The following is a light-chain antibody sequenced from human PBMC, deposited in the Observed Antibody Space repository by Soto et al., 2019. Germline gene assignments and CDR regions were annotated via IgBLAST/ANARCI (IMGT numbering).Light chain of an antibody. V-gene: IGKV1-39*01. J-gene: IGKJ1*01. CDR2: LSS. Sequence: DIQMTQSPSSLSASVGDRVTITCRASQSIGSYLSWSQQKPGKAPKLLIYLSSTLQSGVPSRFSGSGSGTDFTLTISSLQPEDFATYYCQQTYTTPVTFGQGTKVEVK. CDR1: QSIGSY. CDR3: QQTYTTPVT.